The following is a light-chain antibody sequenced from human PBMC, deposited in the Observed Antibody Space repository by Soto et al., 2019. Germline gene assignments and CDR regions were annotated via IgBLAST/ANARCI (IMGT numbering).Light chain of an antibody. CDR2: AAS. CDR3: QQYSNSLWT. Sequence: EIVLTQSPDTLSLSPGEIATISCRSSHSVTSNSFGWYQQKVGQAPRLLIYAASSRAAGILDRFSGSGSGTDSTLTISRLETEDFAVYYCQQYSNSLWTFGQGTKVEIK. J-gene: IGKJ1*01. V-gene: IGKV3-20*01. CDR1: HSVTSNS.